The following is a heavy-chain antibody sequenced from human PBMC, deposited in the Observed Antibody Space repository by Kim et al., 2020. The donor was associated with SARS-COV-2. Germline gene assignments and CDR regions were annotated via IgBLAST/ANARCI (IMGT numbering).Heavy chain of an antibody. V-gene: IGHV3-30*18. D-gene: IGHD2-15*01. CDR1: GFTFSSYG. CDR3: AKGSGPCDY. CDR2: ISYDGSNK. J-gene: IGHJ4*02. Sequence: GGSLRLSCAASGFTFSSYGMHWVRQAPGKGLEWVAVISYDGSNKYYADSVKGRFTIPRDNSKNTLYLQMNSLRAEDTPVYYCAKGSGPCDYWGQGTLVT.